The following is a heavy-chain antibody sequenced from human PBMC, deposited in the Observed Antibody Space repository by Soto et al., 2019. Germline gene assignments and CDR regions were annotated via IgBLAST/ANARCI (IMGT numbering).Heavy chain of an antibody. Sequence: GGSLRLSCAASGFTFSSYSMNWVRQAPGKGLEWVSYISSSSSTIYYADSVKGRFTISRDNAKNSLYLQMNSLRDEDTAVYYCARPLEAGTTYYYYGMDVCGQGTTVTVSS. CDR1: GFTFSSYS. J-gene: IGHJ6*02. CDR2: ISSSSSTI. D-gene: IGHD1-7*01. V-gene: IGHV3-48*02. CDR3: ARPLEAGTTYYYYGMDV.